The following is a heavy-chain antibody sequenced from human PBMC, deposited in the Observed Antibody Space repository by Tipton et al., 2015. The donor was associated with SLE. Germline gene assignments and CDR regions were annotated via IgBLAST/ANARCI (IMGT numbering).Heavy chain of an antibody. J-gene: IGHJ3*02. CDR2: INPSGGST. V-gene: IGHV1-46*03. CDR3: ARAHYYTSGTYAFDI. Sequence: QSGAEVKKPGASVKVSCKASGYTFISYYMHWVRQAPGQGLEWMGIINPSGGSTSYAQKFQGRVTMTRDTSTSTVYMELSSLRSEDTAVYYCARAHYYTSGTYAFDIWGQGTMVTVSS. CDR1: GYTFISYY. D-gene: IGHD3-10*01.